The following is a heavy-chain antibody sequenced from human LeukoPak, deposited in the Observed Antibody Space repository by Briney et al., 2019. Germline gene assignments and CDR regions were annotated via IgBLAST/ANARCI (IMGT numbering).Heavy chain of an antibody. CDR3: ARASSRLMVFYYYYGMDV. Sequence: SETLSLTCAVYGGSFSGYYWSWIRQPPGKGLEWLGEINHSGSTNYNPSLKSRVTISVDTSKNQFSLKLSSVTAADTAVYYCARASSRLMVFYYYYGMDVWGQGTTVTVSS. D-gene: IGHD2-8*01. J-gene: IGHJ6*02. CDR1: GGSFSGYY. V-gene: IGHV4-34*01. CDR2: INHSGST.